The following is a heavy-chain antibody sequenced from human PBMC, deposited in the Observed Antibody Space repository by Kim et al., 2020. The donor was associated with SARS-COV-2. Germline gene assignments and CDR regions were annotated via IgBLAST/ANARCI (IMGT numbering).Heavy chain of an antibody. V-gene: IGHV1-69*13. CDR1: GGTFSSYA. J-gene: IGHJ4*02. D-gene: IGHD3-9*01. CDR3: ARGGAYYDTAAPFDY. CDR2: IIPIFGTA. Sequence: SVKVSCKASGGTFSSYAISWVRQAPGQGLEWMGGIIPIFGTANYAQKFQGRVTITADESTSTAYMELSSLRSEDTAVYYCARGGAYYDTAAPFDYWGQGTLVTVSS.